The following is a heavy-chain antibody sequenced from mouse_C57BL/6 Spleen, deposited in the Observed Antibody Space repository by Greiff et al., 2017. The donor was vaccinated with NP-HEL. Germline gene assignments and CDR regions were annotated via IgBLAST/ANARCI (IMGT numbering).Heavy chain of an antibody. D-gene: IGHD1-1*01. CDR3: ARERVYYYGSSPFAY. CDR1: GYSITSGYY. Sequence: ESGPGLVKPSQSLSLTCSVTGYSITSGYYWNWIRQFPGNKLEWMGYISYDGSNNYNPSLKNRISITRDTSKNQFFLKLNSVTTEDTATYYCARERVYYYGSSPFAYWGQGTLVTVSA. V-gene: IGHV3-6*01. J-gene: IGHJ3*01. CDR2: ISYDGSN.